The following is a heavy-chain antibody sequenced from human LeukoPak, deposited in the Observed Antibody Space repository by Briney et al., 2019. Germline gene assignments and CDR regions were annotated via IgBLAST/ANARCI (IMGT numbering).Heavy chain of an antibody. CDR3: ARAPAVGGAATLPGLDY. J-gene: IGHJ4*02. Sequence: SETLPLTCAVHGGSFSGYYWSWIRQHPGKGLEWIGYIYYSGSTYYNPSLKSRVTISVDTPKNQFSLKLSSVTAADTAVYYCARAPAVGGAATLPGLDYWGQGTLVTVSS. D-gene: IGHD2-15*01. CDR1: GGSFSGYY. V-gene: IGHV4-31*11. CDR2: IYYSGST.